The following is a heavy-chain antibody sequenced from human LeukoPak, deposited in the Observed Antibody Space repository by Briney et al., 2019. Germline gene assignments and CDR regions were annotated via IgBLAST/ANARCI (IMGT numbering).Heavy chain of an antibody. V-gene: IGHV3-15*01. J-gene: IGHJ4*02. CDR2: IKTKTDGGTT. CDR1: GFTFSNAW. D-gene: IGHD1-26*01. CDR3: TRHSGSFDY. Sequence: GGSLRLSCVASGFTFSNAWMSWVRQAPGKGLEWVGRIKTKTDGGTTDYAAPVKGRFTISRDDSKNTLYLQMNSLKTKDTAVYYCTRHSGSFDYWGQGTLVTVSS.